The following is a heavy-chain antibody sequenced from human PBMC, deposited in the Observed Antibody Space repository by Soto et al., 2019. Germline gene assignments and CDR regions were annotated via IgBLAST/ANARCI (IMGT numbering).Heavy chain of an antibody. CDR2: ISAYNGNT. D-gene: IGHD3-10*01. Sequence: SSVKVSCKASGYTFTSYVISWVRHAPGQGLEWMGWISAYNGNTNYAQKLQGRVTMTTDTSTSTAYMELRSLRSDDTAVYYCARDFYYGSGSYDYYYYGMDVWGQGTTVIV. J-gene: IGHJ6*02. V-gene: IGHV1-18*01. CDR3: ARDFYYGSGSYDYYYYGMDV. CDR1: GYTFTSYV.